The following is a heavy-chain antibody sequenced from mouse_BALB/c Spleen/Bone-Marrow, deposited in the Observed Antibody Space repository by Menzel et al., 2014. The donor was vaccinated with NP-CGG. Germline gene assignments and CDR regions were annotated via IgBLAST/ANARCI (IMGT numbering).Heavy chain of an antibody. CDR3: ARLIYGSSYIVDF. J-gene: IGHJ4*01. Sequence: VQLQQSGAGLVKPGASVKLSCKASGYTFTGYWLHWVQQRPGQGLEWIGEINPSNGRTNYNEKFKSMATLTVDKSSSTAYMQLSSLTSEDSAVFYCARLIYGSSYIVDFWGQGTSVTVSS. V-gene: IGHV1S81*02. CDR1: GYTFTGYW. D-gene: IGHD1-1*01. CDR2: INPSNGRT.